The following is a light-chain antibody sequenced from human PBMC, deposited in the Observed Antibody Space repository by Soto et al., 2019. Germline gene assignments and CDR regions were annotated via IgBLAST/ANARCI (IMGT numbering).Light chain of an antibody. V-gene: IGLV2-14*03. CDR2: DVT. CDR1: SSDVGGNNY. CDR3: SSYTSSTTPWV. J-gene: IGLJ3*02. Sequence: QSVLTQPASVSGSPGQSITISCTGTSSDVGGNNYVSWYQHHPGKAPKLFIYDVTNRPSGVSNRFSGSKSGNTASLTISGLQAEDEGDYHCSSYTSSTTPWVFGGGTKLTVL.